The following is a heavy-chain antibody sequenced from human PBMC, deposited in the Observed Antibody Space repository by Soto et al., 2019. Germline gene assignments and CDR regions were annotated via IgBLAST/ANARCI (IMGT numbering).Heavy chain of an antibody. J-gene: IGHJ4*02. CDR2: INPSGGST. CDR1: GYTFTIYY. D-gene: IGHD3-3*01. CDR3: ARAALIRFLEWLNYDY. Sequence: ASVKVSCKASGYTFTIYYMHCVLQSPLQGLEWMGIINPSGGSTSYAQKFQGRVTMTRDTSTSTVYMELSSLRSEDTAVYYCARAALIRFLEWLNYDYWGQGTLVTVSS. V-gene: IGHV1-46*01.